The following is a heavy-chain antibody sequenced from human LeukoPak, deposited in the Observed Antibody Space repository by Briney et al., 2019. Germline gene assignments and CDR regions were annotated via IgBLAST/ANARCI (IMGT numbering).Heavy chain of an antibody. J-gene: IGHJ4*02. D-gene: IGHD3-10*01. V-gene: IGHV1-18*01. Sequence: ASVKVSCKASGYTFTSYGISWVRQAPGQGLEWMGWISAYNGNTNYAQKLQGRVTMTTDTSTSTAYMELRSLRSDDTAVYYCARVRITMVRGDPGLDYWGQGTLVTVSS. CDR2: ISAYNGNT. CDR3: ARVRITMVRGDPGLDY. CDR1: GYTFTSYG.